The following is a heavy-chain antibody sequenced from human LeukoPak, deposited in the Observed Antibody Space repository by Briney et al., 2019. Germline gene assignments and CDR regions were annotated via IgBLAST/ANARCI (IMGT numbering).Heavy chain of an antibody. J-gene: IGHJ6*03. V-gene: IGHV3-53*01. D-gene: IGHD4-11*01. CDR3: ARAPTVTGSYYYNYMDV. CDR1: GFTVSSNY. Sequence: GGSLRLSCAASGFTVSSNYMSWVRQAPGRGLEWVSVIYSGGSTYYADSVKGRFTISRDNSKNTLYLQMNSLRAEDTAVYYCARAPTVTGSYYYNYMDVWGKGTTVTVSS. CDR2: IYSGGST.